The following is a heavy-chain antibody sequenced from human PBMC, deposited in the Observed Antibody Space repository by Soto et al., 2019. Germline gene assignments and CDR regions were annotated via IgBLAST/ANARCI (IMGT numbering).Heavy chain of an antibody. D-gene: IGHD3-22*01. V-gene: IGHV1-18*01. J-gene: IGHJ4*02. Sequence: ASVKVSCKASGYTFTSYGISWVRQAPGQGLEWMGWISAYNGNTNYAQKLQGRVTMTTDTSTSTAYMELRSLRSDDTAVYYCARVWETPYYYDSRGEDYWGQGTLVTVSS. CDR3: ARVWETPYYYDSRGEDY. CDR1: GYTFTSYG. CDR2: ISAYNGNT.